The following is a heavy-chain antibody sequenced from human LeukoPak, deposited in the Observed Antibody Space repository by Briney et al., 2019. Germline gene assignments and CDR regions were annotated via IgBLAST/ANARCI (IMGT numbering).Heavy chain of an antibody. CDR2: INPNSGGT. V-gene: IGHV1-2*02. Sequence: GASVKVSCKASGYTFTDYYMHWVRQAPGQGLEWMGWINPNSGGTNYAQKFQGRVSMTRDTSISTAYMELSRLRSDDTAVYYCARVPSGGDRFDPWGQGTLVTVSS. CDR3: ARVPSGGDRFDP. J-gene: IGHJ5*02. CDR1: GYTFTDYY. D-gene: IGHD3-16*01.